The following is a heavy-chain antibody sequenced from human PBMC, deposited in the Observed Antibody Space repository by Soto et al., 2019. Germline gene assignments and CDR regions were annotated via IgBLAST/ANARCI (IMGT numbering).Heavy chain of an antibody. CDR1: GFDFSHYV. CDR3: MKGMYITTFTHVDY. J-gene: IGHJ4*02. V-gene: IGHV3-30-3*02. Sequence: WGSLRLSCETSGFDFSHYVFHWVRQPPGRGLEWLAFMSFDGSAHSYADSVNGRFTISRDNSKSTLYLEIDSLRPEDTAMYYGMKGMYITTFTHVDYWGQGT. D-gene: IGHD3-3*01. CDR2: MSFDGSAH.